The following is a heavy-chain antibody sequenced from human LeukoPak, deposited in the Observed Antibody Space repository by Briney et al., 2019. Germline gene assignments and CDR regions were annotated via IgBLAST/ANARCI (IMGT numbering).Heavy chain of an antibody. CDR2: INHSGST. CDR1: GLTFRSNW. D-gene: IGHD3-16*01. J-gene: IGHJ6*03. CDR3: ESSRFGYYYMDV. V-gene: IGHV4-34*08. Sequence: GSLRLSCAASGLTFRSNWMHWIRQPPGKGLEWIGEINHSGSTNYNPSLKSRVTISVDTSKNQFSLKLSSVTAADTAVYYCESSRFGYYYMDVWGKGTTVTVSS.